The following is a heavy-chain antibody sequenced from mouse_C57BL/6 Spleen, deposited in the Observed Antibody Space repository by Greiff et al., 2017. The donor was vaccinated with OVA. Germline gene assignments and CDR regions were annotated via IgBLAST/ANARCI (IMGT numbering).Heavy chain of an antibody. V-gene: IGHV1-19*01. CDR1: GYTFTDYY. Sequence: EVQLQQSGPVLVKPGASVKMSCKASGYTFTDYYMNWVKQSHGKSLEWIGVINPYNGGTSYNQKFKGKATLTVDKSSSTAYMELNSLTSEDSAVYYCARSQAGHWYFDVWGTGTTVTVSS. D-gene: IGHD3-2*02. J-gene: IGHJ1*03. CDR2: INPYNGGT. CDR3: ARSQAGHWYFDV.